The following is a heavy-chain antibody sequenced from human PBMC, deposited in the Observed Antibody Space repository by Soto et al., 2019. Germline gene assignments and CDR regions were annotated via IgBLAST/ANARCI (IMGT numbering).Heavy chain of an antibody. CDR3: ARHGGVTMVRGVLSAFDI. J-gene: IGHJ3*02. V-gene: IGHV4-59*08. CDR1: GGSISIYS. CDR2: ISYSGSP. Sequence: SETLYLTCSVSGGSISIYSGSWVRKPPWKELEWKGYISYSGSPNYNPSIKSRVTITVDPSKNHFSMKLGSETAADTAVYYCARHGGVTMVRGVLSAFDIWGQGTMVTGSS. D-gene: IGHD3-10*01.